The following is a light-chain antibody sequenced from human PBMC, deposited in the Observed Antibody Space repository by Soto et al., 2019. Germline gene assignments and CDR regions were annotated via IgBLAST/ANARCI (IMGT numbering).Light chain of an antibody. V-gene: IGLV1-44*01. Sequence: QSVLTQPPSASGTPGQTVTISCSGSSSNIGSNTVNWYRLLPGRAPKLLIYGNNQRPSGVPDRFSGSKSGTSASLAISGLRSDDEADYTCAAWDDSLNGYVFATGTKVTGL. CDR3: AAWDDSLNGYV. CDR1: SSNIGSNT. J-gene: IGLJ1*01. CDR2: GNN.